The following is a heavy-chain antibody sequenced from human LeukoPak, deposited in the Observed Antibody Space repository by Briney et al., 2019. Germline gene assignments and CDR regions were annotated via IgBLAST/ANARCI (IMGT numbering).Heavy chain of an antibody. D-gene: IGHD3-10*01. Sequence: SETLSLTCTVSGGSISSKNYYWGWIRQPPGKGLEWIGCIYFSVSTYYNPSLKSRVTISVDTSKNQFSLNLTSVTAADTAVYYCARGSHGDGFDYWGQGILVTVSS. V-gene: IGHV4-39*07. CDR1: GGSISSKNYY. CDR3: ARGSHGDGFDY. J-gene: IGHJ4*02. CDR2: IYFSVST.